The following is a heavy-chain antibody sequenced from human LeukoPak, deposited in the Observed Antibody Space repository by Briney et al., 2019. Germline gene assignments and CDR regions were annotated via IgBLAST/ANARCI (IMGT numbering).Heavy chain of an antibody. CDR3: AKVAYDFWSGYYDYTLDV. CDR1: GFTYRTYA. J-gene: IGHJ6*04. Sequence: GGSLRLSCAASGFTYRTYAMSWVRQAPGKGLEWVSAISGSGGSTYYADSVKGRFTLSRDNSKNTLYLQMNSLRAEDTAVYYCAKVAYDFWSGYYDYTLDVWGKGTTVTVSS. V-gene: IGHV3-23*01. CDR2: ISGSGGST. D-gene: IGHD3-3*01.